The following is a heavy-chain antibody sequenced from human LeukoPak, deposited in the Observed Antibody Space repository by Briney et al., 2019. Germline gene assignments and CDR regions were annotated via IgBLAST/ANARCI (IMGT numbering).Heavy chain of an antibody. CDR1: GFTVSSNY. D-gene: IGHD6-19*01. CDR2: IYSGGST. J-gene: IGHJ2*01. Sequence: PGGSLRLSCAASGFTVSSNYMSWVRQAPGKGLEWVSVIYSGGSTYYADSAKGRFTISRDNSKNTLYLQMNSLRAEDTAVYYCARRAVAGSFDLWGRGTLVTVSS. CDR3: ARRAVAGSFDL. V-gene: IGHV3-53*01.